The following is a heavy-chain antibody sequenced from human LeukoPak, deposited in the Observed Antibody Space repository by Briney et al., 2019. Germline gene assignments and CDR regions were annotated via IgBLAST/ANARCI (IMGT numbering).Heavy chain of an antibody. Sequence: GGSLRLSCAASGFTFSSYAMSWVRQAPGKGLEGVSAISGSGGSTYYADSVKGRFTISRDNSKNTLYLQMNSLRAEDTAVYYCAKVSSKSARLGYFDYWGQGTLVTVSS. CDR1: GFTFSSYA. V-gene: IGHV3-23*01. CDR2: ISGSGGST. J-gene: IGHJ4*02. D-gene: IGHD2-15*01. CDR3: AKVSSKSARLGYFDY.